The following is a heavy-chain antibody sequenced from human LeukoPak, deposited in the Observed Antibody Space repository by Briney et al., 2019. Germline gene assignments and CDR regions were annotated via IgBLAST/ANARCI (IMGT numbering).Heavy chain of an antibody. CDR2: IIPLFGTP. D-gene: IGHD2-15*01. CDR3: ASATLRCSGGSCYEMDV. J-gene: IGHJ6*04. CDR1: GYTFTGYY. Sequence: SVKVSCKASGYTFTGYYMHWVRQAPGQGLEWMGGIIPLFGTPDYAQKFQDRLTIIADKSTSTAYMELSSLRSEDTAVYYCASATLRCSGGSCYEMDVWGKGTTVTVSS. V-gene: IGHV1-69*06.